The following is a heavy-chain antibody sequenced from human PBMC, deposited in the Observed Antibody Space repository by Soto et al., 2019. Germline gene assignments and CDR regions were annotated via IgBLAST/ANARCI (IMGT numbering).Heavy chain of an antibody. Sequence: PXGALILSCAASGFTCSSYGMHWVRQAPGKGLEWVAVILYDGSNKYYADSVKGRFTISRDNSKNTLYLQMNSLRAEDTAVYYCASPIGYTDAFDIWGQGPMVTVS. CDR1: GFTCSSYG. D-gene: IGHD3-16*02. CDR3: ASPIGYTDAFDI. V-gene: IGHV3-33*01. CDR2: ILYDGSNK. J-gene: IGHJ3*02.